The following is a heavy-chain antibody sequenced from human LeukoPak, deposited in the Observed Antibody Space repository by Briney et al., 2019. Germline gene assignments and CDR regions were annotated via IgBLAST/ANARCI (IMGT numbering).Heavy chain of an antibody. V-gene: IGHV3-13*01. J-gene: IGHJ3*02. CDR3: IRGGIQVSGIDAFDI. CDR2: IGIAGDT. CDR1: GFTFSSYD. Sequence: PGGSLRLSCAASGFTFSSYDMHWVRQAPGGGLEWVSAIGIAGDTYYPDYAKGRFTISRENAKNSMYLQMNSLKDGDTAVYYCIRGGIQVSGIDAFDIWGQGTMVTVSS. D-gene: IGHD5/OR15-5a*01.